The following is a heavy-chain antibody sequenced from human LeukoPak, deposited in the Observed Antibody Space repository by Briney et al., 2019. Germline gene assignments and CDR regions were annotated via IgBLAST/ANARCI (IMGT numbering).Heavy chain of an antibody. D-gene: IGHD3-9*01. V-gene: IGHV3-48*03. CDR3: ARGSGVLRYFDWFPYGSHFDY. CDR1: GFTFSSYE. CDR2: ISSSGSTI. J-gene: IGHJ4*02. Sequence: PGGSLRLSCAASGFTFSSYEMNWVRQAPGKGLEWVSYISSSGSTIYYADSVKGRFTISRDNAKNSLYLQMNSLRAEDTAVYYCARGSGVLRYFDWFPYGSHFDYWGQGTLVTVSS.